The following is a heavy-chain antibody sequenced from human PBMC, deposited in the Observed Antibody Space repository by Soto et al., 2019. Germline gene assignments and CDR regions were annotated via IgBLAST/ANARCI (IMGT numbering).Heavy chain of an antibody. CDR3: ARHGESDASDI. CDR1: GYSFTSNW. V-gene: IGHV5-51*01. Sequence: GESLNISCKGSGYSFTSNWVGWVRQMPGKGLEWMGIIYPGDSDTRYSPSFQGQVTISADKSISTAYLQWSSLKASDTAMYYCARHGESDASDIWGQGTMVTVSS. J-gene: IGHJ3*02. CDR2: IYPGDSDT.